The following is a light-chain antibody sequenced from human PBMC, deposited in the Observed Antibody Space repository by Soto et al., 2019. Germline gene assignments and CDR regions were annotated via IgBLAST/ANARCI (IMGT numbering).Light chain of an antibody. Sequence: EIVLTQSPGTLSLSPGERATLSCRASQSVSSSYLAWYQQKPGQAPRLLIYGASSRATGIPDRFSGSGSGTDFTLTISRLEPEDFAVYYCQQYRWTFGQGTKVDI. V-gene: IGKV3-20*01. J-gene: IGKJ1*01. CDR2: GAS. CDR3: QQYRWT. CDR1: QSVSSSY.